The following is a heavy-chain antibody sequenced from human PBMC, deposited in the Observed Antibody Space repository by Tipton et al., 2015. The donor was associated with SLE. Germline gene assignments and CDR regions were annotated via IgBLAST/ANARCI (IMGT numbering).Heavy chain of an antibody. J-gene: IGHJ4*02. Sequence: SLRLSCEASGFTFSGYRMNWVRQAPGKGLEWVSSISSSSSSIYYADSVKGRFTISRDNARNSLLLQMSSLRAEDTATYYCVRSAGPFDYWGQGALATVSS. CDR2: ISSSSSSI. CDR1: GFTFSGYR. CDR3: VRSAGPFDY. V-gene: IGHV3-21*01.